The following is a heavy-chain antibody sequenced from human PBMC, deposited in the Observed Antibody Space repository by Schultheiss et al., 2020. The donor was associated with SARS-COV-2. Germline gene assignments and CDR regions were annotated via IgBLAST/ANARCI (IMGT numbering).Heavy chain of an antibody. CDR3: ARGGDDMWLTTDDAFDI. D-gene: IGHD5-12*01. Sequence: GGSPRLSCAASGFTFSGYWMTWVRQAPGKGLEWVANIKQDGSEKYYVDSVKGRFTISRDNAKNSLYLQMNSLRAEDTAVYYCARGGDDMWLTTDDAFDIWGQGTMVTVSS. J-gene: IGHJ3*02. CDR2: IKQDGSEK. V-gene: IGHV3-7*01. CDR1: GFTFSGYW.